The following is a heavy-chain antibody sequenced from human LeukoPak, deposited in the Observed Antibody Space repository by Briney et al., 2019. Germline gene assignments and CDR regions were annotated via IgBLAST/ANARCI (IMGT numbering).Heavy chain of an antibody. CDR1: GYTFTSYD. J-gene: IGHJ4*02. V-gene: IGHV1-8*01. CDR3: ARGTGTGSDLAD. CDR2: MNPNRGDT. D-gene: IGHD1-26*01. Sequence: ASVKVSCKASGYTFTSYDIHWVRQATGQGLEWMGRMNPNRGDTDYAQKFQGRVTITADEYTRIAYMELTSLRSDDTAVYHCARGTGTGSDLADWGQGTPVTVSS.